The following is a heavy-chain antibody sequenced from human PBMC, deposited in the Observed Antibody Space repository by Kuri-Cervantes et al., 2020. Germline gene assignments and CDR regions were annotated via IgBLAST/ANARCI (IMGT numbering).Heavy chain of an antibody. Sequence: SETLSLTCTVSGGSISSGGYYWSWIRQHPRKGLEWIGYIYYSGSTYFDPSLKSRVTISVDTSKNQFSLKLSSVTAADTAVYYCVSAMDYYEAFDYWGQGTLVTVSS. J-gene: IGHJ4*02. D-gene: IGHD3-16*01. CDR3: VSAMDYYEAFDY. V-gene: IGHV4-31*03. CDR1: GGSISSGGYY. CDR2: IYYSGST.